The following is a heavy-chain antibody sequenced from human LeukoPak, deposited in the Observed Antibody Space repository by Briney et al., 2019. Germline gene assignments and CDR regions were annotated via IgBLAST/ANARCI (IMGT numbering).Heavy chain of an antibody. V-gene: IGHV5-51*01. J-gene: IGHJ5*02. D-gene: IGHD2-15*01. CDR2: IYPGDSDT. CDR1: GSSFTSYW. CDR3: ARRCGGSCYFFDP. Sequence: PGASLKISCQGSGSSFTSYWIGWVRQLPGKGLEWMGIIYPGDSDTRYSPSFQGQVTISADKSISTAYLQWSSLKASDTAMYYCARRCGGSCYFFDPWGQGTLVTVSS.